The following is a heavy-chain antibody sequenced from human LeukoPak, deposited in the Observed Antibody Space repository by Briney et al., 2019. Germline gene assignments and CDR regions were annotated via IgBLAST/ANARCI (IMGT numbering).Heavy chain of an antibody. CDR2: IHYSGST. J-gene: IGHJ4*02. CDR1: GGSFSGYY. D-gene: IGHD5-18*01. V-gene: IGHV4-31*11. CDR3: ARAVNSYGYVFDY. Sequence: SETLSLTCAVYGGSFSGYYWSWIRQHPGKGLEWIGYIHYSGSTYYNPSLKSRVTISVDTSKNQFSLKLSSVNAADTAVYYCARAVNSYGYVFDYWGQGTLVTVSS.